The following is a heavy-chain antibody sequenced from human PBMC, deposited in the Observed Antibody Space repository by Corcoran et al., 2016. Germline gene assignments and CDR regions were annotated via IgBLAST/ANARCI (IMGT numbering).Heavy chain of an antibody. V-gene: IGHV3-33*01. J-gene: IGHJ4*02. CDR1: GFTFSSYG. D-gene: IGHD5-18*01. CDR3: ARVDTAMVGDY. CDR2: IWYDGSNK. Sequence: QVQLVESGGGVVQPGRSLRLSCAASGFTFSSYGMHWVRQAPGKGLEWVAVIWYDGSNKYYADSVKGRFTISRDNSKNTLYLQMNSLRAEDTAVYYGARVDTAMVGDYWGQGTLVTVSS.